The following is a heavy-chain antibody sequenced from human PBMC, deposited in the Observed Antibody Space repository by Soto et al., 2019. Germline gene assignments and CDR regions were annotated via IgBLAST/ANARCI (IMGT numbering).Heavy chain of an antibody. CDR2: INPSGGST. Sequence: DSVEVSCKAPGYTFTSYYMHWVRQAPGQGLEWMGIINPSGGSTSYAQKFQGRVTMTRDTSTSTVYMELSSLRSEDTAVYYCARDAGDGYSYGYGYYYYYGMDVWGQGTTVTVSS. CDR1: GYTFTSYY. V-gene: IGHV1-46*01. J-gene: IGHJ6*02. D-gene: IGHD5-18*01. CDR3: ARDAGDGYSYGYGYYYYYGMDV.